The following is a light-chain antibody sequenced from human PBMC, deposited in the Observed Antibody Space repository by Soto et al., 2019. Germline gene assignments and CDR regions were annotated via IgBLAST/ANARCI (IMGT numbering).Light chain of an antibody. V-gene: IGKV3-11*01. J-gene: IGKJ2*01. Sequence: EIVLTQSPATLSLSPGERTTLSCRASQSVNKYLAWYQQKPGQAPMLLIYGASNRATGIPARFSGSGSGTDFTLTINSLEPEDFAVYYCQQRTTWPLTFGQGTKLEIK. CDR1: QSVNKY. CDR2: GAS. CDR3: QQRTTWPLT.